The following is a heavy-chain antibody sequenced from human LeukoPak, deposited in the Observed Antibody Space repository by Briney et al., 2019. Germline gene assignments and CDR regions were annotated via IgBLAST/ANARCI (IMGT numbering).Heavy chain of an antibody. J-gene: IGHJ4*02. D-gene: IGHD5-12*01. CDR3: ARAPRRIVATIGPFDY. CDR1: GGSFSGYY. V-gene: IGHV4-34*01. Sequence: PSETLSLTCVVYGGSFSGYYWSWIRQPPGKGLEWIGEINHSGSTNYNPSLKSRVTISVDTSKNQFSLKLSSVTAADTAVYYCARAPRRIVATIGPFDYWGQGTLVTVSS. CDR2: INHSGST.